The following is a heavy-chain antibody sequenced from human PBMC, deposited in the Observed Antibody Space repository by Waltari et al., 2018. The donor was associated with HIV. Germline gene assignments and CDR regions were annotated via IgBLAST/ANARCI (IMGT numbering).Heavy chain of an antibody. CDR3: ATGGRTGYYFDF. CDR1: GDSISGYY. Sequence: QVQLQESGPGLVRPSETLSLTCTVSGDSISGYYWGWIRQPPGKGLEWIAYFYYGGSSNYHPSLKSRVKISQYTSRNQLSLTLTAVTAADAAVYYCATGGRTGYYFDFWGQGVRVTVSS. V-gene: IGHV4-59*01. J-gene: IGHJ4*02. D-gene: IGHD3-16*01. CDR2: FYYGGSS.